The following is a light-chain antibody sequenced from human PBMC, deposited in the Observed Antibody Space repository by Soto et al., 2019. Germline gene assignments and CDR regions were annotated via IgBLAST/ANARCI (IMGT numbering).Light chain of an antibody. Sequence: DIPMTQSPSTLSASVGDRVTITCRASQNVNSWLAWYQQKPGKAPKLLIYKASTLENGVPSRFSGSGSGTDFTLTISSLQPDDFATYFCQQYNHYYSFGQETRLQIK. J-gene: IGKJ2*01. V-gene: IGKV1-5*03. CDR3: QQYNHYYS. CDR1: QNVNSW. CDR2: KAS.